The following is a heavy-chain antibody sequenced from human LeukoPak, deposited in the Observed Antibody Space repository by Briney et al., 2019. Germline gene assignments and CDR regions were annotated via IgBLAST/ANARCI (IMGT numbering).Heavy chain of an antibody. CDR1: GYTFTGYY. D-gene: IGHD3-10*01. Sequence: ASVKVSCKASGYTFTGYYMHWVRQAPGQGLEWMGWINPNSGGTNYAQKFQGRVTMTRDTSISTACMELSRLRSDDTAVYYCARPRGGYGSGSYYSFDYWGQGTLVTVSS. CDR3: ARPRGGYGSGSYYSFDY. V-gene: IGHV1-2*02. CDR2: INPNSGGT. J-gene: IGHJ4*02.